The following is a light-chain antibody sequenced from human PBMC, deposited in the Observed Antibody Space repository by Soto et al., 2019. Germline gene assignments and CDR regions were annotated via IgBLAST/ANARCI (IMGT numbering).Light chain of an antibody. CDR2: DAS. V-gene: IGKV1-33*01. J-gene: IGKJ4*01. Sequence: ILMTQSPSSLSAFVGDRVTITCRASQDIGNFLAWYQQKPGKAPNLLIYDASNLQTGVPSRFSGSGSGTDFTFTISSLQPEDFATYYCQQCDDLPLTFGGGTKVDIK. CDR1: QDIGNF. CDR3: QQCDDLPLT.